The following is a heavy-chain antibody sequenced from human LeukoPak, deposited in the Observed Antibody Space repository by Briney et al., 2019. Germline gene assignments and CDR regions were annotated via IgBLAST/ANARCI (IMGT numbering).Heavy chain of an antibody. J-gene: IGHJ3*02. V-gene: IGHV3-23*01. D-gene: IGHD1-26*01. CDR1: KFAFSSYA. Sequence: GGSLRLSCAASKFAFSSYAMSWVRQAPGKGLEWVSAVSGGGGNTYYADSVKGRFTISRDNSKNTLYLQMNSLRAEDTAVYYCGKNRYSGSLSPFDIWGQGTMVTVSS. CDR2: VSGGGGNT. CDR3: GKNRYSGSLSPFDI.